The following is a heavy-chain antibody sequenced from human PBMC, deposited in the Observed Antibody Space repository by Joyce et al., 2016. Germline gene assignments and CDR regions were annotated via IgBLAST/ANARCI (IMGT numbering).Heavy chain of an antibody. CDR1: GYSFTTYW. CDR3: TRTYYGLGTYYFDY. D-gene: IGHD3-10*01. V-gene: IGHV5-10-1*03. Sequence: EVQLVQSGAEVKKPGESLRISCKVSGYSFTTYWLSWVRQMPGKGLEWMGKIYPDDSYNNYSPSVQGHVIISADKSISTAYLQWNSLKASDTALYYCTRTYYGLGTYYFDYWGQGTQVTVSS. CDR2: IYPDDSYN. J-gene: IGHJ4*02.